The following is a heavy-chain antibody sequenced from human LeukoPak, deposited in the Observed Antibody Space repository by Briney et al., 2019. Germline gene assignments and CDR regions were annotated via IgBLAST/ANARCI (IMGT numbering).Heavy chain of an antibody. V-gene: IGHV4-34*01. J-gene: IGHJ3*02. CDR3: ARAGYCTGGVCYPDAFDI. CDR2: INHSGST. D-gene: IGHD2-8*02. Sequence: PSETLSLTCAVYGGSFSGYYWSWLRQPPGKGLEWIGEINHSGSTNYNPSLKSRVTISVDTSKNQFSLKLSSVTAADTAVYYCARAGYCTGGVCYPDAFDIWGQGTMVTVSS. CDR1: GGSFSGYY.